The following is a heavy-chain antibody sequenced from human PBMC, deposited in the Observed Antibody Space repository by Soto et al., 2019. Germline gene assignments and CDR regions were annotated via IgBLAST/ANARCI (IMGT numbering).Heavy chain of an antibody. J-gene: IGHJ4*02. CDR1: GFPFSSYW. V-gene: IGHV3-74*01. D-gene: IGHD3-9*01. CDR2: ISGDGVTT. Sequence: EVQLVESGGDLVQRGGSLRLSCAASGFPFSSYWMHWVRHTPGKGLDWVARISGDGVTTYYADSVTGRFTVSRDNAKNTPSLQISVQRAEDTAVYSCAREYSRVLAGYYTDYWGQGALVSVSS. CDR3: AREYSRVLAGYYTDY.